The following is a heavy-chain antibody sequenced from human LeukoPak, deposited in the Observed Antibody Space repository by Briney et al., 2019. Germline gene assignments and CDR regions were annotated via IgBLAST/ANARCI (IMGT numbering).Heavy chain of an antibody. CDR1: GGTMTNYY. D-gene: IGHD3-22*01. V-gene: IGHV4-4*07. CDR3: ARVGVVESSGYHDYYFDF. CDR2: IYSSGST. J-gene: IGHJ4*02. Sequence: SETLSLTCTVSGGTMTNYYWSWVRQPAGKELEWIGRIYSSGSTNYNPSLKSRVTMSVDKSKNQFSLNLTSVTVADMAVYFCARVGVVESSGYHDYYFDFWGQGSLVTVSS.